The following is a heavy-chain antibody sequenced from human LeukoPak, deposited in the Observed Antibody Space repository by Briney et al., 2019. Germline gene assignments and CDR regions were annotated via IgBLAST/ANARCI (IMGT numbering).Heavy chain of an antibody. J-gene: IGHJ4*02. V-gene: IGHV1-2*02. CDR1: GYIFTDYF. CDR2: INPNSGGT. CDR3: ASGLFVLIEDFDY. Sequence: ASVKVSCKASGYIFTDYFMHWVRHAPGQGLEWMGWINPNSGGTNYAQKFQGRVTMTRDTSISTAYMELSRLRSDDTAVYYCASGLFVLIEDFDYWGQGTLVTVSS. D-gene: IGHD2-8*01.